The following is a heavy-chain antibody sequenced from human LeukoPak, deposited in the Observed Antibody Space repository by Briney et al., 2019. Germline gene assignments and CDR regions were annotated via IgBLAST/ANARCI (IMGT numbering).Heavy chain of an antibody. CDR2: INAGTGDG. V-gene: IGHV1-3*01. CDR3: ARSGDNWSCGN. Sequence: VASVTVSCKASGYTFSHYGVQWVRQAPGQTLEWMGWINAGTGDGKYSQKFQDRLTITSDTSATTLYMELNSLRSEDTAVYYCARSGDNWSCGNWGQGTLVTVSS. D-gene: IGHD5-24*01. CDR1: GYTFSHYG. J-gene: IGHJ4*02.